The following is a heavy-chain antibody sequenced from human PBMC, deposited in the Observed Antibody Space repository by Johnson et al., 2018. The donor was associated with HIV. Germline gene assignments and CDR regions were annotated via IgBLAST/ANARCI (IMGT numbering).Heavy chain of an antibody. CDR3: AREGRRDAFDI. CDR2: ISGGGGST. V-gene: IGHV3-NL1*01. Sequence: QVQLVESGGGVVRPGGSLRLSCAASGFTFSSYGMHWVRQAPVKGLEWVSAISGGGGSTYYADSVKGRFTISRDNSKNTLYLQMNSLRAEDTAVYYCAREGRRDAFDIWGQGTMVTVSS. CDR1: GFTFSSYG. D-gene: IGHD1-26*01. J-gene: IGHJ3*02.